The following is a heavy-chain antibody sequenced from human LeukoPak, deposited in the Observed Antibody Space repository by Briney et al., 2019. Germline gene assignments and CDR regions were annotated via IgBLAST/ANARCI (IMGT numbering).Heavy chain of an antibody. CDR1: GGTFSSYA. J-gene: IGHJ6*03. CDR2: IIPIFGTA. D-gene: IGHD3-16*01. V-gene: IGHV1-69*01. CDR3: ARARTVGGSWGYYYYYMDV. Sequence: SVKVSCKASGGTFSSYAISWVRQAPGQGLEWMGGIIPIFGTANYAQKFQGRVTITADESTSTAYMELSSLRSEDTAVHYCARARTVGGSWGYYYYYMDVWGKGTTVTVSS.